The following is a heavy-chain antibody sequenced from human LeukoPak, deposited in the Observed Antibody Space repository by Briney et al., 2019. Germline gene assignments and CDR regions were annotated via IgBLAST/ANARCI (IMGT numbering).Heavy chain of an antibody. CDR1: GGSISPYY. V-gene: IGHV4-59*01. J-gene: IGHJ5*02. CDR2: IYYSGST. Sequence: SGPTLVKPSETLSLTCTVSGGSISPYYWSWIRQPPGKGLEWIGYIYYSGSTNYNPSLKSRVTISVDTSKNQFSLKLSSVTAADTAVYYCARDNPRYNWFDPWGQGTLVTVSS. CDR3: ARDNPRYNWFDP.